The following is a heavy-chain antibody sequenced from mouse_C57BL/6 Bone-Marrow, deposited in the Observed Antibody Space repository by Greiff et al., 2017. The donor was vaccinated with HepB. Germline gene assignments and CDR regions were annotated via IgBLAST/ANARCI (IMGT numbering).Heavy chain of an antibody. D-gene: IGHD2-10*01. CDR1: GFTFSDYY. CDR2: ISNGGGST. J-gene: IGHJ3*01. V-gene: IGHV5-12*01. Sequence: DVMLVESGGGLVQPGGSLKLSCAASGFTFSDYYMYWVRQTPEKRLEWVAYISNGGGSTYYPDTVKGRFTISRDNAKNTLYLQMSRLKSEDTAMYYCARTYYGNSAWFAYWGQGTLVTVSA. CDR3: ARTYYGNSAWFAY.